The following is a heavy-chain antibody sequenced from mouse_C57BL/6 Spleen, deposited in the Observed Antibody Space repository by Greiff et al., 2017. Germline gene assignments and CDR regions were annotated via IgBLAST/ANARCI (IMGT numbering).Heavy chain of an antibody. CDR1: GYTFTSYW. CDR2: IDPSDSYT. Sequence: QVQLQQPGAELVMPGASVKLSCKASGYTFTSYWMHWVKQRPGQGLEWIGEIDPSDSYTNYNQKFKGKSTLTVDKSSSTAYMQLSSLTSEDSAVYYCARSGYDQSDYYAMDYWGQGTSVTVSS. CDR3: ARSGYDQSDYYAMDY. J-gene: IGHJ4*01. V-gene: IGHV1-69*01. D-gene: IGHD2-3*01.